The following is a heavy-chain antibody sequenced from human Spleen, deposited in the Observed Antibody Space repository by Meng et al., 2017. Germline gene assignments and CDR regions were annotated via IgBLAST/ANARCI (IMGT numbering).Heavy chain of an antibody. CDR1: RYTFPDYW. D-gene: IGHD6-13*01. CDR3: ARDEDISAAGKLFGDY. CDR2: INPKSGDT. V-gene: IGHV1-2*06. J-gene: IGHJ4*02. Sequence: QGQLVKPRAEVNEPGASVEVSCKASRYTFPDYWLTWVRRAPGQGLEWMGRINPKSGDTHYAQRFQGRVTMTGDTSISTAYMELSGLRSDDTAMYYCARDEDISAAGKLFGDYWGQGTLVTVSS.